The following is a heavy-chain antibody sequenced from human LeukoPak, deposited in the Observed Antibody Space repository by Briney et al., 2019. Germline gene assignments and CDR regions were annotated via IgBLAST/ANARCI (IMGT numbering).Heavy chain of an antibody. CDR2: IKQDGSEK. CDR1: GFPFSSYW. Sequence: GGSLRLSCAASGFPFSSYWMSWVSQAPGKGLEWVANIKQDGSEKYYVDSVKGRFTISRDNAKNSLYLQMNSLRAEDTAVYYCARGPSGGNALGYWGQGTLVTVSS. D-gene: IGHD4-23*01. CDR3: ARGPSGGNALGY. J-gene: IGHJ4*02. V-gene: IGHV3-7*04.